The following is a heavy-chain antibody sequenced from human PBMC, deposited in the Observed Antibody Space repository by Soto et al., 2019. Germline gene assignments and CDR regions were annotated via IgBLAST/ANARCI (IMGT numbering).Heavy chain of an antibody. Sequence: SETLSLTCTVSGGSISSYYWSWIRQPPGKGLEWIGYIYYSGSTNYNPSLKSRVTISVDTSKNQFSLKLSSVTAADTAVYYCARGNTYYDFWSGRATHNWFDPWGQGTLVTVSS. CDR2: IYYSGST. CDR1: GGSISSYY. CDR3: ARGNTYYDFWSGRATHNWFDP. V-gene: IGHV4-59*01. D-gene: IGHD3-3*01. J-gene: IGHJ5*02.